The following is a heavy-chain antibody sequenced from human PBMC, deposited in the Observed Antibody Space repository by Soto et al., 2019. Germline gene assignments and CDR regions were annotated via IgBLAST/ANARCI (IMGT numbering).Heavy chain of an antibody. J-gene: IGHJ6*02. CDR2: IDPSDSYT. V-gene: IGHV5-10-1*01. CDR1: GYSFTSYW. D-gene: IGHD6-6*01. CDR3: AREGNLEYSSSSSGYYYYYGMDV. Sequence: GESLKISCKGSGYSFTSYWISWVRQMPGKGLEWMGRIDPSDSYTNYSPSLQGHVTISADKSISTAYLQWSSLKASDTAMYYCAREGNLEYSSSSSGYYYYYGMDVWGQGTTVTVSS.